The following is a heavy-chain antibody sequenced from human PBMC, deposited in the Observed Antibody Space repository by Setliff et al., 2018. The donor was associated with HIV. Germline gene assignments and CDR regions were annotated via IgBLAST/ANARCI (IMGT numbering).Heavy chain of an antibody. CDR3: ARVSRGGSSPGWFDP. CDR1: GGPITTSTYY. J-gene: IGHJ5*02. V-gene: IGHV4-39*07. D-gene: IGHD6-6*01. Sequence: SETLSLTCTVSGGPITTSTYYWGWIRQPPGKGLEYIGNIYQSGTTYYNSSLASRVTMSLDTSKNQFSLKLSSVTAADTAVYYCARVSRGGSSPGWFDPWGQGTLVTVSS. CDR2: IYQSGTT.